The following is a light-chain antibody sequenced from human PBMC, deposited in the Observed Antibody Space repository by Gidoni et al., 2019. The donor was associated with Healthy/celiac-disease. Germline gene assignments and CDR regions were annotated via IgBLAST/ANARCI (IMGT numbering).Light chain of an antibody. CDR2: EVS. CDR1: SRDVGGYNY. CDR3: SSYTSSSPWV. J-gene: IGLJ3*02. Sequence: QSALTQPASVSGSPGQSITISCTGTSRDVGGYNYVSWYQQHPGKAPKLMIYEVSNRPSGVSNRFSGSKSGNTASLTISGLQAEDGADYYCSSYTSSSPWVFGGGTKLTVL. V-gene: IGLV2-14*01.